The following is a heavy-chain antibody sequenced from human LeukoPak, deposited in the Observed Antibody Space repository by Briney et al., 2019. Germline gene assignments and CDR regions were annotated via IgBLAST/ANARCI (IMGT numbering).Heavy chain of an antibody. Sequence: SGTLSLTCAVSGYSISSGYYWGWIRQPPGKGLEWIGSIYHSGSTYYNPSLKSQVTISVDTSKNQFSLKLSSVTAADTAVYYCARRLGYCSSTSCYYYFDYGGQGTLVTVSS. V-gene: IGHV4-38-2*01. CDR3: ARRLGYCSSTSCYYYFDY. CDR1: GYSISSGYY. J-gene: IGHJ4*02. D-gene: IGHD2-2*01. CDR2: IYHSGST.